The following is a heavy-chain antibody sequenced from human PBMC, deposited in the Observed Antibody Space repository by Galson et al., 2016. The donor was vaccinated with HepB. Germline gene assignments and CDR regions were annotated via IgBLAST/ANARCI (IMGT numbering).Heavy chain of an antibody. CDR1: GFTFSSYT. V-gene: IGHV3-30-3*01. CDR3: ARGNFGRLAYCGGDCYFSVY. CDR2: ISYDGSNK. D-gene: IGHD2-21*02. J-gene: IGHJ4*02. Sequence: SLRLSCAASGFTFSSYTMHWVRQAPGKGLEWVAVISYDGSNKYYADSVKGRFTISRDNSKNTLYLRMNSLRPEDTAVYYCARGNFGRLAYCGGDCYFSVYWGQGTLVTVSS.